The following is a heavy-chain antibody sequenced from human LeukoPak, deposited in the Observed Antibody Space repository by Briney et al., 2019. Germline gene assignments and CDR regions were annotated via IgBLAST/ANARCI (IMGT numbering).Heavy chain of an antibody. CDR1: GFTFSSYA. V-gene: IGHV3-30-3*01. J-gene: IGHJ4*02. D-gene: IGHD6-13*01. Sequence: GGSLRLSCAASGFTFSSYAMHWVRQAPGKGLEWVAVISYDGSNKYYADSVKGRFTISRDNSKNTLYLQMNSLRAEDTAVYYCARDEQLAVDYWGQGTLVTASS. CDR2: ISYDGSNK. CDR3: ARDEQLAVDY.